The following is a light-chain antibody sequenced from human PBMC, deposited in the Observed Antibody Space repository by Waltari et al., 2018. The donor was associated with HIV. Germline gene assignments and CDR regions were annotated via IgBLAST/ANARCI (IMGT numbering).Light chain of an antibody. V-gene: IGKV3-20*01. Sequence: ELVLTQSPGTLSLSPGEGATLSCRASQSISTTNLAWYQQKPGQTPRLLIYGASSRATGIPDRFSGSGSGTDFTLTISRLEPEDFVVYYCQLYGSSPRFTFGQGTQLEIK. CDR2: GAS. CDR3: QLYGSSPRFT. J-gene: IGKJ2*01. CDR1: QSISTTN.